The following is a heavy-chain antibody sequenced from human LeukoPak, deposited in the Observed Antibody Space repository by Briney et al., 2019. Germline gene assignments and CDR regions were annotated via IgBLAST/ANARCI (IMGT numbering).Heavy chain of an antibody. CDR1: GGSISSGGYY. D-gene: IGHD3-10*01. J-gene: IGHJ3*02. CDR3: ARAPFISMVRASDAFDI. V-gene: IGHV4-31*03. Sequence: SETLSLTCTVSGGSISSGGYYWSCIRQHPGKGLEWIGYIYYSGSTYYNPSLKSRVTISVDTSKNQFTLKLSSVTAADTAVYYCARAPFISMVRASDAFDIWGQGTMVTVSS. CDR2: IYYSGST.